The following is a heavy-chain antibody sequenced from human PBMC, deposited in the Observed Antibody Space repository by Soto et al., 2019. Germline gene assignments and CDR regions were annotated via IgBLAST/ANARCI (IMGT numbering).Heavy chain of an antibody. D-gene: IGHD2-2*01. Sequence: SETLSLTCAVYGGSFSGYYWSWIRQPPGKGLEWIGEINHSGSTNYNPSLKSRVTISVDTSKNQFSLKLSSVTAADTAVYYCARGGVVEVVVPAAWGQRIRSDPWGQGTLVTVSS. CDR1: GGSFSGYY. CDR3: ARGGVVEVVVPAAWGQRIRSDP. J-gene: IGHJ5*02. CDR2: INHSGST. V-gene: IGHV4-34*01.